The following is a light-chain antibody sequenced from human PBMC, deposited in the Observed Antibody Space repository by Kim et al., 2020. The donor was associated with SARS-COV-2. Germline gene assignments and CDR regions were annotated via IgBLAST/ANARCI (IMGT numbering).Light chain of an antibody. Sequence: DIQMTQSPSTLSASVGDRVIITCRASQSISSYLAWYQQKPGKAPELLIYKTSILESGVSARFSGSGSGTEFTLTTSSLQPDDFAIFYCQQYKTSPWTFGQGTKVDIK. CDR2: KTS. CDR3: QQYKTSPWT. V-gene: IGKV1-5*03. CDR1: QSISSY. J-gene: IGKJ1*01.